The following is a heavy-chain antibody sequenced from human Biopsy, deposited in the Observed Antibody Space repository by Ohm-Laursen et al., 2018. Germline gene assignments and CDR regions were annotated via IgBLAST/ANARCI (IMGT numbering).Heavy chain of an antibody. V-gene: IGHV4-59*01. CDR2: IYYSGTT. CDR3: ARATNSTGWPYYYFYGMDV. Sequence: GTLSLTCAVSGGSISSYYWNWIRQPPGKGLEWIGYIYYSGTTDYSPSLKSRVTISIDKSKNQLSLRLNSVTAADTAVYYCARATNSTGWPYYYFYGMDVWGQGTTVTVSS. CDR1: GGSISSYY. J-gene: IGHJ6*02. D-gene: IGHD2/OR15-2a*01.